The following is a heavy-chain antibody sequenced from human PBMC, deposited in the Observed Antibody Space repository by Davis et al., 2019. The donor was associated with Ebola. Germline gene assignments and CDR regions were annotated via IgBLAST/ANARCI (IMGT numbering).Heavy chain of an antibody. D-gene: IGHD2-15*01. CDR1: GYTFTGYY. Sequence: SVKVSCKASGYTFTGYYMHWVRQAPGQGLEWMGGIIPIFGTANYAQKFQGRVTITADKSTSTAYMELSSLRSEDTAVYYCARCSGGSCIRLDYWGQGTLVTVSS. CDR2: IIPIFGTA. V-gene: IGHV1-69*06. J-gene: IGHJ4*02. CDR3: ARCSGGSCIRLDY.